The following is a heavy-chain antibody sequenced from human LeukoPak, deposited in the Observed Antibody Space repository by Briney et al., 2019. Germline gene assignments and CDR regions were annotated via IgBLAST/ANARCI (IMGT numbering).Heavy chain of an antibody. CDR1: GYSFTSYW. V-gene: IGHV5-51*01. J-gene: IGHJ6*03. CDR2: IYPGDPDT. Sequence: GESLKISCKGSGYSFTSYWIGWVRQMPGKGLEWMGIIYPGDPDTRYSPSFQGQVTISADKSISTAYLQWGSLKASDTAMYYCARSPGTSGSYDDGYYYYYMDVWGKGTTVTVSS. CDR3: ARSPGTSGSYDDGYYYYYMDV. D-gene: IGHD1-26*01.